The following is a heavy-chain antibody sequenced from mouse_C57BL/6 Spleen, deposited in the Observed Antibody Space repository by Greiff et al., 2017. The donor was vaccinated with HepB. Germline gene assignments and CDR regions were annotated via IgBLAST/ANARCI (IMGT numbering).Heavy chain of an antibody. Sequence: QVQLQHPGAELVMPGASVKLSCKASGYTFTSYWMHWVKQRPGQGLEWIGEIDPSDSYTNYNQKFKGKSTLTVDKSSSTAYMQLSSLTSEDSAVYYCARMRDYYGSSYGYFDVWGTGTTVTVSS. V-gene: IGHV1-69*01. D-gene: IGHD1-1*01. J-gene: IGHJ1*03. CDR1: GYTFTSYW. CDR2: IDPSDSYT. CDR3: ARMRDYYGSSYGYFDV.